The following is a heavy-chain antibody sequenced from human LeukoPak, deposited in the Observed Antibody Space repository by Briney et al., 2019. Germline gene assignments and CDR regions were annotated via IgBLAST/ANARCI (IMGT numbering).Heavy chain of an antibody. D-gene: IGHD3-22*01. CDR3: ARATYDSSAVDAFDI. J-gene: IGHJ3*02. CDR2: TNTAGNTI. V-gene: IGHV3-11*01. Sequence: PGGSLRLSCAASGFTFRDYFMSWIRQAPGKGLEWVAYTNTAGNTIYYADSMKGRFTISRDNAKNSLYLQMNTLRAEDTAVYYCARATYDSSAVDAFDIWGRGTMVTVSP. CDR1: GFTFRDYF.